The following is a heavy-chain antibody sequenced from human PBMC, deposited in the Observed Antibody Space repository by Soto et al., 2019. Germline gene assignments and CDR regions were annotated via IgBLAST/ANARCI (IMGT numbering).Heavy chain of an antibody. Sequence: GLGRTYYRSKWYNDYAVSVKSRITINPDTSKNQFSLQLNSVTPEDTAVYYCARVGGIDAFDIWGQGTMVTVSS. V-gene: IGHV6-1*01. CDR3: ARVGGIDAFDI. CDR2: TYYRSKWYN. J-gene: IGHJ3*02. D-gene: IGHD1-20*01.